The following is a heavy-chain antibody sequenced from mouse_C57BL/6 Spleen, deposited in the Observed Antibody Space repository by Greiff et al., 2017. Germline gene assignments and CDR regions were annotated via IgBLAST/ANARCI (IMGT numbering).Heavy chain of an antibody. CDR2: ISSGGSYT. D-gene: IGHD1-1*01. CDR1: GFTFSSSG. J-gene: IGHJ4*01. CDR3: ARQDGSSSHYYAIDY. V-gene: IGHV5-6*01. Sequence: EVKLMESGGDLVKPGGSLKLSCAASGFTFSSSGMSWVRQTPDKRLEWVATISSGGSYTYYPDSVRGRFTISRDHAKNTLYRQMSRLKSEDTAMYYCARQDGSSSHYYAIDYWGQGTSVTVSA.